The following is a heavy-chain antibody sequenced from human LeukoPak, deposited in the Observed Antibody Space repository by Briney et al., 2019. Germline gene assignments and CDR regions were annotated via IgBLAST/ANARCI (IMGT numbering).Heavy chain of an antibody. CDR3: AREMDAHPRIVV. J-gene: IGHJ1*01. CDR1: GGSISSGGYR. CDR2: INYSGST. V-gene: IGHV4-31*11. Sequence: SQTLSLTCAVSGGSISSGGYRWTWIRQYPGKGLEWIGYINYSGSTYYNPSLKSRVIISVDTSKNQFSLNLNSVTAADSAVYYCAREMDAHPRIVVWGQGTLVTVSS. D-gene: IGHD2-21*01.